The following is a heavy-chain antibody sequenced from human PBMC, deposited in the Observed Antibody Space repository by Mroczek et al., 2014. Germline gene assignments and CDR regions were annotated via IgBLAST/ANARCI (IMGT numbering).Heavy chain of an antibody. J-gene: IGHJ4*02. V-gene: IGHV3-9*01. CDR2: ISWNSGSI. CDR1: GFTFDDYA. D-gene: IGHD3-22*01. CDR3: AKAREPQIYYYDSSGYGELDY. Sequence: EVQLLETGGGLVQPGRSLRLSCAASGFTFDDYAMHWVRQAPGKGLEWVSGISWNSGSIGYADSVKGRFTISRDNAKNSLYLQMNSLRAEDTALYYCAKAREPQIYYYDSSGYGELDYWGQGTLVTVSS.